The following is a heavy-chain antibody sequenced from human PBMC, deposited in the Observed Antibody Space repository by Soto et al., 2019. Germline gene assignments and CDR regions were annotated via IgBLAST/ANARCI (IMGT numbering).Heavy chain of an antibody. CDR2: MNPNSGNT. J-gene: IGHJ6*02. CDR3: ASYSSSWNYYYYGMDV. V-gene: IGHV1-8*01. D-gene: IGHD6-13*01. Sequence: QVQLVQSGAEVKKPGASVKVSCKASGYTFTSYDINWVRQATGQGLEWMGWMNPNSGNTGYAQKFQGRVTMTRNTSISTAYMELSSLRSEDTAVCYCASYSSSWNYYYYGMDVWGQGTTVTVSS. CDR1: GYTFTSYD.